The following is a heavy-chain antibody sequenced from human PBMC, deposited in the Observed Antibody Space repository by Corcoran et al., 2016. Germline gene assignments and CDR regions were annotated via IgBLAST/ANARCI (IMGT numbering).Heavy chain of an antibody. V-gene: IGHV4-34*01. CDR3: ASLSSNFFFDY. J-gene: IGHJ4*02. CDR1: GGSFSGYY. Sequence: QVQLQQWGAGLLKPSETLSLTCAVYGGSFSGYYWSWIRQPPGKGLEWIGEINHSGSTNYNPSLKSRVTMSVDTSKNQFSLKLSSVTAADTAVYYCASLSSNFFFDYWGQGTRVTVSS. CDR2: INHSGST.